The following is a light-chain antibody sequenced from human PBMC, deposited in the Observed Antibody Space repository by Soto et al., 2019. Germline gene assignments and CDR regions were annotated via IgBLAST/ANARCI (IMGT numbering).Light chain of an antibody. J-gene: IGKJ1*01. Sequence: EIMMTQSPATLSVSPGERATLSCRASQSVSSSLAWYQQKPGQAPRPLIYGASTRATGIPARFSGSGSGTEFTLTINSLQSEDFAVYYCQQYNNWWTFGQGTKVEIK. CDR3: QQYNNWWT. CDR2: GAS. CDR1: QSVSSS. V-gene: IGKV3-15*01.